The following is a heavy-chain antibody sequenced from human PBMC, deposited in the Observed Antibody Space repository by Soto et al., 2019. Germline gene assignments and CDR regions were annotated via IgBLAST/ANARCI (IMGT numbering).Heavy chain of an antibody. D-gene: IGHD2-15*01. J-gene: IGHJ6*02. CDR1: GFTFNDYA. CDR3: ARLRYYGMDV. Sequence: GGSLRLSCVASGFTFNDYAMGWVRQAPGKGLEWVSYITGSGGTTYYPDSVKGRFTISRDNAKNSLYLQMNSLRDEDTAVYYCARLRYYGMDVWGQGTTVTVSS. CDR2: ITGSGGTT. V-gene: IGHV3-48*02.